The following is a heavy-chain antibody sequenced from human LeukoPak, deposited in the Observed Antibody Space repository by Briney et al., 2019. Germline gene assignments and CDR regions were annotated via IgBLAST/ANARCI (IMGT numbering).Heavy chain of an antibody. CDR3: ARDKLNPVYLRN. V-gene: IGHV1-69*04. D-gene: IGHD5/OR15-5a*01. CDR1: GGSFSSYV. Sequence: SVKVSCKASGGSFSSYVITWVRQAPGQGLEWMGRIIPVLGVSNFAQKFQGRVTMTTDTSTSTAYMELRSLRSDDTAVYYCARDKLNPVYLRNWGQGTMVTVSS. CDR2: IIPVLGVS. J-gene: IGHJ3*01.